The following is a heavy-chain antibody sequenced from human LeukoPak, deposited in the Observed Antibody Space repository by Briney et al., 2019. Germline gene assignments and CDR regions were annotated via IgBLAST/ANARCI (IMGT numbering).Heavy chain of an antibody. CDR3: ARGAGYNYPYYFDY. CDR2: ISYDGGSI. D-gene: IGHD5-24*01. CDR1: GFTFGSYT. Sequence: GGSLRLSCAASGFTFGSYTMHWVRQAPGKGLEWVAVISYDGGSIVYADSVKGRFTISRDNSKNTLYLQMNSLRAEDTAVYYCARGAGYNYPYYFDYWGQGTLVTVSS. V-gene: IGHV3-30*14. J-gene: IGHJ4*02.